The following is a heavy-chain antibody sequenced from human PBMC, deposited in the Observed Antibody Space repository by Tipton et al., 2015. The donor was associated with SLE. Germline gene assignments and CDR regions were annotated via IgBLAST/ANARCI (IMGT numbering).Heavy chain of an antibody. V-gene: IGHV4-59*11. D-gene: IGHD1/OR15-1a*01. CDR2: IYNSGST. CDR3: ARWGAGSRGNWFDP. J-gene: IGHJ5*02. Sequence: TLSLTCTVSGGSISSQYWSWIRQPPGKGMELIGYIYNSGSTKYKPSLKNRVTISVDTSKNHFSLKLSSVTAADTAVYYCARWGAGSRGNWFDPWGQGTLITVSS. CDR1: GGSISSQY.